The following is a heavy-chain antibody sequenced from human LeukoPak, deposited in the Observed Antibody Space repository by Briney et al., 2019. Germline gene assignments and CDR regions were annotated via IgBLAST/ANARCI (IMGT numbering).Heavy chain of an antibody. CDR1: GGSISSYY. V-gene: IGHV4-59*01. J-gene: IGHJ4*02. D-gene: IGHD6-13*01. Sequence: SETLSLTCTVSGGSISSYYWSWIRQPPGKRLEWIGYIYYSGSTNYNPSLKSRVTISVDASKNQFSLKLSSVTAADTAVYYCARVYGSSWSAFDYWGQGTLVTVSS. CDR3: ARVYGSSWSAFDY. CDR2: IYYSGST.